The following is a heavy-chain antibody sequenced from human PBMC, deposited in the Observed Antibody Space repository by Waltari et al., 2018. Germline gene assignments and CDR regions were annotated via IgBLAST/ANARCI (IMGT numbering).Heavy chain of an antibody. CDR3: SSISSPIDY. CDR2: INPGSSEK. D-gene: IGHD2-2*01. V-gene: IGHV3-7*01. CDR1: GSTFTNYW. J-gene: IGHJ4*02. Sequence: EVHLVESGGGLVQPGGSLRLSCVASGSTFTNYWISWVRQAPGMGLEWVDNINPGSSEKYYVDSVKGRFTISRDNAKNAVFLQMNSLRAEDSAIYYCSSISSPIDYWGQGTLVTV.